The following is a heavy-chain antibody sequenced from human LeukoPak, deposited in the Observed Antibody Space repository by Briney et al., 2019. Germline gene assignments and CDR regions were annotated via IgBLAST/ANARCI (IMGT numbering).Heavy chain of an antibody. V-gene: IGHV4-59*12. CDR3: ARVLFTEEDAFDI. Sequence: SETLSLTCTVSGGSISSYYWSWIRQPPGKGLEWIGYIYYSGSTNYNPSLKSRVTMSLDTSKNQFSLNLTSVTAADTAVYYCARVLFTEEDAFDIWGQGTMVTVSS. CDR1: GGSISSYY. J-gene: IGHJ3*02. CDR2: IYYSGST.